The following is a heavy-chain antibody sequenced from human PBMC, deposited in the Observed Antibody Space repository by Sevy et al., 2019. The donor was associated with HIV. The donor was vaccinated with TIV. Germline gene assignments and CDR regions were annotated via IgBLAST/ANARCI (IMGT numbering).Heavy chain of an antibody. V-gene: IGHV3-23*01. CDR2: IGGSADYT. Sequence: GGSLRLSCVTSGFTFSSYAMSWVRQTPGKGLEWVSAIGGSADYTHYADSVKGRFTISRDNSKNTLYLQMNGLRAEDTAVYYCVKEVSEHSYSDYWGQGTLVTVSS. CDR1: GFTFSSYA. D-gene: IGHD3-10*01. CDR3: VKEVSEHSYSDY. J-gene: IGHJ4*02.